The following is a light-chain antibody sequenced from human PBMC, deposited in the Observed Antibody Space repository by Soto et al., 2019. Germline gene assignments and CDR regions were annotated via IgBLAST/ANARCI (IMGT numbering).Light chain of an antibody. Sequence: QSVLTQSPSASGTPGQRVTISCSGSSANIGSNYVYWYQQFPGTAPRLLIYRADQRPSGVQDRFSGSKSGTSASLAISGLRSEDEAAYYCAAWDDTVNGLVFGGGTKLTVL. CDR2: RAD. CDR1: SANIGSNY. CDR3: AAWDDTVNGLV. V-gene: IGLV1-47*01. J-gene: IGLJ2*01.